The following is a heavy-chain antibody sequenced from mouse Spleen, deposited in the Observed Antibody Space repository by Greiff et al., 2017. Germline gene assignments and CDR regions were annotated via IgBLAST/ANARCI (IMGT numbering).Heavy chain of an antibody. J-gene: IGHJ2*01. Sequence: VKLQQPGAELVKPGASVKLSCKASGYTFTSYWMHWVKQRPGQGLEWIGMIHPNSGSTNYNEKFKSKATLTVDKSSSTAYMQLSSLTSEDSAVYYCARSSYSLDFDYWGQGTTLTVSS. D-gene: IGHD1-1*01. V-gene: IGHV1-64*01. CDR1: GYTFTSYW. CDR3: ARSSYSLDFDY. CDR2: IHPNSGST.